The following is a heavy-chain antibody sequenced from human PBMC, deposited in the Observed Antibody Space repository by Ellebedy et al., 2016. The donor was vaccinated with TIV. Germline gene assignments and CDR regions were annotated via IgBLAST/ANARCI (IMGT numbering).Heavy chain of an antibody. Sequence: MPSETLSLTCTVSSGSMRNYFWTWIRQPPGQGLEWIGDIHHSGNTHIHPSLKSRVTLSLDTSKNQFSLDLSSVTAADTATYYCARDLGRYGMDVWGQGTTVTVSS. CDR2: IHHSGNT. CDR3: ARDLGRYGMDV. CDR1: SGSMRNYF. J-gene: IGHJ6*02. V-gene: IGHV4-59*01.